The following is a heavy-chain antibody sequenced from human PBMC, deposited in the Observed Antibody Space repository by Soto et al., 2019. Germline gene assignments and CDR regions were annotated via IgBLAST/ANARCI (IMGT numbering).Heavy chain of an antibody. V-gene: IGHV3-23*01. CDR1: GFIFVNFG. CDR2: ISGSGFKK. Sequence: GGSLRLSCAASGFIFVNFGMSWVRQAPGKGLEWISSISGSGFKKYYADSVKGRFTISRDNSKSTVYLELNNLSAEDTAVYHCAKNQGVELVPLATVDWFDPWGQGSVVTVSS. CDR3: AKNQGVELVPLATVDWFDP. J-gene: IGHJ5*02. D-gene: IGHD1-26*01.